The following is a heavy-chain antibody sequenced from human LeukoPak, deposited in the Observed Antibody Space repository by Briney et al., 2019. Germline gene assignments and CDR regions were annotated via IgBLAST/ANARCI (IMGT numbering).Heavy chain of an antibody. J-gene: IGHJ4*02. Sequence: PGGSLRLSCAASGFTFSDYYMSWIRQAPGKGLEWVSAISGSGGSTYYADSVKGRFTISRDNSKNTLYLQMNSLRAEDTAVYYCAKDPYGIVGATTDFDYWGQGTLVTVSS. CDR3: AKDPYGIVGATTDFDY. D-gene: IGHD1-26*01. CDR1: GFTFSDYY. CDR2: ISGSGGST. V-gene: IGHV3-23*01.